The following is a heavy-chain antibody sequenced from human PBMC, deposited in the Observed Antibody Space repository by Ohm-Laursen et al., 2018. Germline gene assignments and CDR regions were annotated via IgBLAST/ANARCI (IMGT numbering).Heavy chain of an antibody. Sequence: ASVKVSCKASDYTFTNYGISWVRQAPGQGPKWMGWISAYNGNTNYAQKLQGRVTMTTDTSTNTAYMELRSLRSDDTAVYYCARDHSRMRSLEWNTIDYWGQGTLVAVSS. D-gene: IGHD3-3*01. CDR2: ISAYNGNT. J-gene: IGHJ4*02. V-gene: IGHV1-18*01. CDR3: ARDHSRMRSLEWNTIDY. CDR1: DYTFTNYG.